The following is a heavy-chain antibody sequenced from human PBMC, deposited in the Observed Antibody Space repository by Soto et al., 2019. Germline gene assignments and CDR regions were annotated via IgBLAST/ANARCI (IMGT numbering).Heavy chain of an antibody. J-gene: IGHJ4*02. V-gene: IGHV1-58*01. Sequence: SVKVSCKATGFTFTSCAVQWVRQARGQRLEWIGWIVVGSGNTNYAQKFQERVTITRDMSTSTAYMELSSLRSEETAVYYCAATYYYDSSGDLFPDYWGQGTLVTVS. CDR2: IVVGSGNT. CDR1: GFTFTSCA. D-gene: IGHD3-22*01. CDR3: AATYYYDSSGDLFPDY.